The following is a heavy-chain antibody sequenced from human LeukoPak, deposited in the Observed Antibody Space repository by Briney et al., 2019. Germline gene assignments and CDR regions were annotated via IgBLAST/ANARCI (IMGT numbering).Heavy chain of an antibody. J-gene: IGHJ4*02. Sequence: PGGSLRLSCAASGFTFSSYGMHWVRQAPGKGLEWVAFIRYDGSNKYYADSVKGRFTISRDNSKNTLYLQMNSLRAEDTAVYYCAKESFVRDPTPPPLGYWGQGTLVTVSS. D-gene: IGHD3-10*01. CDR1: GFTFSSYG. V-gene: IGHV3-30*02. CDR2: IRYDGSNK. CDR3: AKESFVRDPTPPPLGY.